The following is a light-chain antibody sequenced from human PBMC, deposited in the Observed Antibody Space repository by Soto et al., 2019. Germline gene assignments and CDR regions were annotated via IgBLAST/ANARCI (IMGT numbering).Light chain of an antibody. CDR1: SSDIGAYNY. Sequence: QSVLTQPASVSGSPGQSITSSCAGTSSDIGAYNYVSWYQQHPGKAPKLMIYDVSNRPSGVSNRFSGSKSGNTASLTISGLQAEDEGDYYCSSYTTGSSLLYVFGTGTKLTVL. J-gene: IGLJ1*01. CDR2: DVS. CDR3: SSYTTGSSLLYV. V-gene: IGLV2-14*01.